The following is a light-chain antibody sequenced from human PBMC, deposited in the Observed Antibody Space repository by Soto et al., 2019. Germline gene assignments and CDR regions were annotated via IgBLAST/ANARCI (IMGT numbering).Light chain of an antibody. Sequence: QSVLTQPPSVSGAPGQRVTISCTGNNSNLGAGYDVHWYQQLPGAAPKLVIFGNRNRPSGVSSRFSGSKSGNTASLTISGLQAEDEADYFCGSYTGSIYVFGNGTKLTVL. V-gene: IGLV1-40*01. CDR1: NSNLGAGYD. CDR3: GSYTGSIYV. CDR2: GNR. J-gene: IGLJ1*01.